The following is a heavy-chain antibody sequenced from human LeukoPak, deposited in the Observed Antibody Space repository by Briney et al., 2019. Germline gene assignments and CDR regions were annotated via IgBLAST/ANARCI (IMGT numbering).Heavy chain of an antibody. CDR1: GGSISSSTYS. CDR2: IYYSGST. CDR3: ARALGYCSGGSCPHYYYYGMDV. V-gene: IGHV4-31*03. J-gene: IGHJ6*02. D-gene: IGHD2-15*01. Sequence: SETLSLTCTVSGGSISSSTYSWSWIRQHPGKGLEWIGYIYYSGSTYYNPSLKSRVTISVDTSKNQFSLKLSSVTAADTAVYYCARALGYCSGGSCPHYYYYGMDVWGQGTTVTVSS.